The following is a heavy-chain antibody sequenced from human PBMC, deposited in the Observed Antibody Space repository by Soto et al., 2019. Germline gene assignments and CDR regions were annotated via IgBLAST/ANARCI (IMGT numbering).Heavy chain of an antibody. CDR3: ARVYGYYYYYMDV. CDR2: ISPDSGKT. V-gene: IGHV1-8*01. Sequence: QAYLEQSGAEVKKPGASVKVACKASGYSLTDNGITWVRQAAGQELEYVGWISPDSGKTDYALKFQGRVTMTRDTSINTVYMELSSLRSDDTAVYYCARVYGYYYYYMDVWGKGTTVTVSS. CDR1: GYSLTDNG. J-gene: IGHJ6*03. D-gene: IGHD2-8*01.